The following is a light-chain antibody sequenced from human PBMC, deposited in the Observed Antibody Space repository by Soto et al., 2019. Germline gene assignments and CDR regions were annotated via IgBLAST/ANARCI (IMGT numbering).Light chain of an antibody. CDR3: QQYNNWPPYT. CDR1: RSVSSN. V-gene: IGKV3-15*01. Sequence: EIVMTQSPATLSVSPGERATLSCRASRSVSSNLAWYQQKTGQAPRLLIYGASTRATGIPARFSGSGSGTECTLTISSLQSEDLAVYYCQQYNNWPPYTFGQGTKLEIK. CDR2: GAS. J-gene: IGKJ2*01.